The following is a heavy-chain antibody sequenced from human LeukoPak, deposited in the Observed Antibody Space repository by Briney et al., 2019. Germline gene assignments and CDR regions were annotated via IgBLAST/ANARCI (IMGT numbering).Heavy chain of an antibody. CDR3: ARDRDSDYAPYFDY. CDR1: GYTFTSYD. D-gene: IGHD5-12*01. J-gene: IGHJ4*02. V-gene: IGHV1-69*04. CDR2: IIPILGIA. Sequence: SVKVSCKASGYTFTSYDINWVRQATGQGLEWMGRIIPILGIANYAQKFQGRVTITADKSTSTAYMELSSLRSEDTAVYYCARDRDSDYAPYFDYWGQGTLVTVSS.